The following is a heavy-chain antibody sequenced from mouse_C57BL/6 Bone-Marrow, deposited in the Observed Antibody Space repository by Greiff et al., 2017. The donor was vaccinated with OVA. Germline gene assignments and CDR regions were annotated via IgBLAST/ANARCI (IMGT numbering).Heavy chain of an antibody. J-gene: IGHJ2*01. D-gene: IGHD1-1*01. CDR1: GYTFTSYG. CDR2: IYPRSGNT. Sequence: QVHVKQSGAELARPGASVKLSCKASGYTFTSYGISWVKQRTGQGLEWIGEIYPRSGNTYYNEKFKGKATLTADKSSSTAYMELRSLTSEDSAVYFCARHPWDYYGSSPHYFDYWGQGTTLTVSS. V-gene: IGHV1-81*01. CDR3: ARHPWDYYGSSPHYFDY.